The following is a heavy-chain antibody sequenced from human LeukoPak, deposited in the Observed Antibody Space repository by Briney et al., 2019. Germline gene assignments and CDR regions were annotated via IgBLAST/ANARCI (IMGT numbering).Heavy chain of an antibody. Sequence: ASVKVSCKVSGYTLTELSMHWVRQAPGKGLEWMGGFDPEDGETIYAQKFQGRVTMTEDTSTDTAYTELSSLRSEDTAVYYCATEGLLWFGLDYWGQGTLVTVSS. V-gene: IGHV1-24*01. D-gene: IGHD3-10*01. CDR3: ATEGLLWFGLDY. CDR1: GYTLTELS. J-gene: IGHJ4*02. CDR2: FDPEDGET.